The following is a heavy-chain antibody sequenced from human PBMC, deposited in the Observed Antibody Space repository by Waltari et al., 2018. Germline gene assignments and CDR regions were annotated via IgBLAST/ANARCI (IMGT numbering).Heavy chain of an antibody. CDR2: VIPIYGRS. CDR3: ARKASGYDAGGTFDI. CDR1: GGSFNTYG. Sequence: QVHLGQSGAEVKRPGSSVKVSCKVSGGSFNTYGIHWVRQAPGQGLEWVSKVIPIYGRSYDAQTFKDRVTITADESTTTAYMELKNLKSDDTAIYYCARKASGYDAGGTFDIWGQGTTVTVSS. J-gene: IGHJ3*02. V-gene: IGHV1-69*15. D-gene: IGHD5-12*01.